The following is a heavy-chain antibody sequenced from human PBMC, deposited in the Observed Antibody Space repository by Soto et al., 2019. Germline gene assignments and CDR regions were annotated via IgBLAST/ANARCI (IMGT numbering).Heavy chain of an antibody. Sequence: EVQLLESGGGLVQPGGSLRLSCAASGFTFSSYAMSWVRQAPGKGLEWVSAISGSGGSTYYADSVKGRFTISRDNSKNTLYMQMNSLRAEDTAVYYCAKDKVNSNWFDPWGQGTLVTVSS. J-gene: IGHJ5*02. CDR2: ISGSGGST. CDR3: AKDKVNSNWFDP. D-gene: IGHD4-4*01. CDR1: GFTFSSYA. V-gene: IGHV3-23*01.